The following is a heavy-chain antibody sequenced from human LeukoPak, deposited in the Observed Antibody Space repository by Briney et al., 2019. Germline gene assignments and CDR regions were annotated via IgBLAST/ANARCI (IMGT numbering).Heavy chain of an antibody. V-gene: IGHV4-30-4*08. Sequence: SETLSLTCTVSGGSISRADYYWSWIRQPPGKGLEWIGYIYYSGSTNYSPSLKSRVTISVDTSKNQFSLKLSSVTAADTAVYYCARAGYCSSTSCYWYYYYYMDVWGKGTTVTVSS. J-gene: IGHJ6*03. CDR2: IYYSGST. D-gene: IGHD2-2*01. CDR1: GGSISRADYY. CDR3: ARAGYCSSTSCYWYYYYYMDV.